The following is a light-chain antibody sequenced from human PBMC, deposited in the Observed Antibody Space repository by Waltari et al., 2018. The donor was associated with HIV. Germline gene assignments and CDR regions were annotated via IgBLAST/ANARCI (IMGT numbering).Light chain of an antibody. CDR2: MSS. J-gene: IGKJ5*01. V-gene: IGKV2-28*01. CDR3: MQALHTPIT. CDR1: QTLLHKNEKNY. Sequence: DVLLTQSPASLAATPGESAAISCKSNQTLLHKNEKNYLDWYVKKSGQTPQLLMYMSSNLAAGVPVRVSGSGSGTDVTLKISRVEAEDVGLYYCMQALHTPITFGQGTRLEI.